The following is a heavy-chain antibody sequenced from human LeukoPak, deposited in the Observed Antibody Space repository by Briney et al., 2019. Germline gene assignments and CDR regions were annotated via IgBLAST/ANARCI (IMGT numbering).Heavy chain of an antibody. CDR1: GYTFTSYA. D-gene: IGHD3-22*01. Sequence: ASVKVSCKASGYTFTSYAMNWVRQAPGQGLEWTGWINTNTGNPTYAQGFTGRFVFSLDTSVSTAYLQISSLKAEDTAVYYCARDPYDSSGYSYPLDDYWGQGTLVTVSS. CDR3: ARDPYDSSGYSYPLDDY. CDR2: INTNTGNP. J-gene: IGHJ4*02. V-gene: IGHV7-4-1*02.